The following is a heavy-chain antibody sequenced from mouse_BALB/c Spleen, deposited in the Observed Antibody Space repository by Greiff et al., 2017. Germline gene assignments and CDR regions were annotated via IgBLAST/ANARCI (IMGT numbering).Heavy chain of an antibody. D-gene: IGHD2-4*01. V-gene: IGHV2-2*02. CDR2: IWSGGST. CDR3: ARNKGMGLRQSWFAY. J-gene: IGHJ3*01. Sequence: VKVIESGPGLVQPSQSLSITCTVSGFSLTSYGVHWVRQSPGKGLEWLGVIWSGGSTDYNAAFISRLSISKDNSKSQVFFKMNSLQANDTAIYYCARNKGMGLRQSWFAYWGQGTLVTVSA. CDR1: GFSLTSYG.